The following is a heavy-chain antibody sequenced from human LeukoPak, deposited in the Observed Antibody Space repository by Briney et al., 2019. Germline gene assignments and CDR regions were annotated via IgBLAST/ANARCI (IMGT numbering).Heavy chain of an antibody. Sequence: GGSLRLSCAASGFTFSRYWVHWVCRAPGKGLVWVSRINSDGSSTIYADSVRGGFTIARDNAKNTLYLQMNSLRAEDTAVYYCARDHIAAGGTANYYYYYMDVWGKGTTVTISS. J-gene: IGHJ6*03. CDR1: GFTFSRYW. D-gene: IGHD6-13*01. V-gene: IGHV3-74*01. CDR3: ARDHIAAGGTANYYYYYMDV. CDR2: INSDGSST.